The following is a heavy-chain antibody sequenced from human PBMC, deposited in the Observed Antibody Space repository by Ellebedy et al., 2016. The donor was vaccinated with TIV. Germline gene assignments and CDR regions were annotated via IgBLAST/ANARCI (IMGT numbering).Heavy chain of an antibody. CDR2: ISAGGNT. J-gene: IGHJ4*02. D-gene: IGHD3-3*01. V-gene: IGHV3-53*05. CDR3: ARGRDYDFWSGYYVFDY. Sequence: GESLKISCAASGFTVSSSYMNWVRQAPGKGLEWVSGISAGGNTYYTDSVKGRFTISRDNSKNTLYLQMNSLRAEDTAVYYCARGRDYDFWSGYYVFDYWGQGTLVTVSS. CDR1: GFTVSSSY.